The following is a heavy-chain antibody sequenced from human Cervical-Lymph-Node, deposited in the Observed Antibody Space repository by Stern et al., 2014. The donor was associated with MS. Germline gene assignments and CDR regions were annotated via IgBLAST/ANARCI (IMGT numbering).Heavy chain of an antibody. D-gene: IGHD3-9*01. J-gene: IGHJ4*02. CDR3: ARALEAGPYYDILTGYYFDY. V-gene: IGHV1-3*01. CDR2: INAGYGNT. Sequence: QVQLVQSGAEVKKPGASVKVSCKASGYTFTSYAMHWARQAPVQRLEWMGWINAGYGNTKYSQKFQGRVTITRDTSASTAYMELSSLRSEDTAVYYCARALEAGPYYDILTGYYFDYWGQGTLVTVSS. CDR1: GYTFTSYA.